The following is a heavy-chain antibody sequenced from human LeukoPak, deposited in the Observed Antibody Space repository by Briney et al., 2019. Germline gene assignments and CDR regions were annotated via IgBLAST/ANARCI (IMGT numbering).Heavy chain of an antibody. V-gene: IGHV3-23*01. D-gene: IGHD2-2*01. CDR2: ISGSSRTT. CDR3: ARVRGGLVPTAMGLDY. CDR1: GFTFGNSA. Sequence: GGSLRLSCAASGFTFGNSAMTWVRQAPGKGLEWVSGISGSSRTTYYAESVKGRFTVSRDNSKNTLYLQMNSLRAEDTALYYCARVRGGLVPTAMGLDYWGQGTLVTVSS. J-gene: IGHJ4*02.